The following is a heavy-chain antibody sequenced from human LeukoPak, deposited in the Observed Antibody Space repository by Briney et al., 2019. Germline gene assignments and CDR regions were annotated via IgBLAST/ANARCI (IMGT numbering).Heavy chain of an antibody. J-gene: IGHJ4*02. D-gene: IGHD5-18*01. Sequence: SETLSLTCTVSGGSISSYYWSWIRQPPGKGLEWIGYIYYSGSTNYNPSLKSRVTISVDTSKNQFSLKLSSVTAADTAVYYCARRALYSYGSPLDYWGQGTLVTVSS. CDR2: IYYSGST. CDR1: GGSISSYY. CDR3: ARRALYSYGSPLDY. V-gene: IGHV4-59*08.